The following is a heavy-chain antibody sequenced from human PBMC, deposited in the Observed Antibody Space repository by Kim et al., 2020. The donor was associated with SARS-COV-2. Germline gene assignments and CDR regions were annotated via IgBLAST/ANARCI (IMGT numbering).Heavy chain of an antibody. CDR1: GFTFSSYP. Sequence: GGSLRLSCAASGFTFSSYPMHWVRQAPGKGLEYVSTVSNNGGTASYAYSVKGRFTISRDNSKNTLYLQLGSLRAEDMAVSYCARSRSVDVWGQGTTATVS. D-gene: IGHD3-3*01. CDR3: ARSRSVDV. CDR2: VSNNGGTA. V-gene: IGHV3-64*01. J-gene: IGHJ6*02.